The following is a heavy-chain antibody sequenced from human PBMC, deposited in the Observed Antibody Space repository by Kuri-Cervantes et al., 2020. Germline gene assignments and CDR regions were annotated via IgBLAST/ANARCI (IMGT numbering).Heavy chain of an antibody. CDR1: GGSISSGGYS. CDR3: ARARGTAGTFDY. J-gene: IGHJ4*02. V-gene: IGHV4-30-2*01. Sequence: SQTLSLTCAVSGGSISSGGYSWSWIRQPPGKGLEWIGYIYHSGSTYYNPSLKSRVTISVDTSKNQFSLKLSSVTAADTAVYYCARARGTAGTFDYWGQGTLVTVSS. D-gene: IGHD1-1*01. CDR2: IYHSGST.